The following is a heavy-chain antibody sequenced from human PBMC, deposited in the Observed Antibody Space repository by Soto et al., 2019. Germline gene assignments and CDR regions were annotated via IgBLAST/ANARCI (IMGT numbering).Heavy chain of an antibody. D-gene: IGHD1-1*01. CDR2: ISPHGGGA. Sequence: QVQLVQSGAEVKKPGASVKVSCEASGDTFTGYYVHWVRQAPGQGLAWMGWISPHGGGAKYAQNFQGRVTLTTDTSHSTAYMEMTRLRSDDTAVYFCARGESGGNPPMSWGQGTLVTASS. CDR3: ARGESGGNPPMS. V-gene: IGHV1-2*02. J-gene: IGHJ4*02. CDR1: GDTFTGYY.